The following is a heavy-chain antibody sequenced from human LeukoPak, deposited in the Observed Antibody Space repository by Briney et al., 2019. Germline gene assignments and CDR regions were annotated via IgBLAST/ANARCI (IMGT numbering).Heavy chain of an antibody. J-gene: IGHJ5*02. CDR1: GFIVSNNY. V-gene: IGHV3-53*01. CDR2: IYSGGST. D-gene: IGHD6-13*01. Sequence: GGSLRLSCAPSGFIVSNNYMTWVRQAPGKGLEWVSVIYSGGSTYYADSVKGRFTISRDNSKNTLYLQMNSLRAEDTAVYYCARHTRVGSSWYPTTWGQGTLVTVSS. CDR3: ARHTRVGSSWYPTT.